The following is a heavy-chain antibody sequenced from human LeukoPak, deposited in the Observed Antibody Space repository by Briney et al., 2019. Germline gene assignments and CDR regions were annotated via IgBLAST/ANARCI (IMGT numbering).Heavy chain of an antibody. V-gene: IGHV3-21*01. CDR1: GFTFSSYS. D-gene: IGHD1-14*01. CDR2: ISSSSSYI. J-gene: IGHJ3*02. Sequence: PGESLKISCAASGFTFSSYSMNWVRQAPGKGVEWVSSISSSSSYIYYADSVKGRFTISRDNAKNSLYLQMNSLRAEDTAVYYCARDPEGFDIWGQGTMVTVSS. CDR3: ARDPEGFDI.